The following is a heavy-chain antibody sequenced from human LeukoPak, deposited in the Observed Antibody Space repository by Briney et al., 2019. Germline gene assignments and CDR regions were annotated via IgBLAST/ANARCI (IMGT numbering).Heavy chain of an antibody. J-gene: IGHJ4*02. D-gene: IGHD2-21*02. V-gene: IGHV3-15*01. Sequence: GXXRLSCAASGFTFSSAWMSWVRQAPGKGLEGVGRVKSKADGETTHYAAPVKDRFTISRDDSRNTQYLQMNNLKTEDTAVYYCTADWPGDSYPFDYWGQGTLVTVSS. CDR2: VKSKADGETT. CDR1: GFTFSSAW. CDR3: TADWPGDSYPFDY.